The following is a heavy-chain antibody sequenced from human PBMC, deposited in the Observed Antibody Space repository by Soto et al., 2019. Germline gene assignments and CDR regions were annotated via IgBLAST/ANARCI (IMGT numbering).Heavy chain of an antibody. J-gene: IGHJ5*02. D-gene: IGHD2-2*01. Sequence: PSETLSLTCAVSGGSISSGGYSWSWIRQPPGKGLEWIGYIYHSGSTYYNPSLKSRVTISVGRSKNQFSLKLSSVTAAGTAVYYCARVKRSKLVPAAIWNWFDPWGQGTLVTVSS. CDR3: ARVKRSKLVPAAIWNWFDP. V-gene: IGHV4-30-2*01. CDR1: GGSISSGGYS. CDR2: IYHSGST.